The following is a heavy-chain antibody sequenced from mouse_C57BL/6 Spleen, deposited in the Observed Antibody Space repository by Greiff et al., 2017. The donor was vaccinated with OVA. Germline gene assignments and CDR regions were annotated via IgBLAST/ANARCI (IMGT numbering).Heavy chain of an antibody. CDR1: GYTFTSYW. CDR3: ARFYYGSRDYAMDY. Sequence: QVQLKQPGAELVKPGASVKLSCKASGYTFTSYWMHWVKQRPGQGLEWIGMIHPNSGSTNYNEKFKSKATLTVDKSSSTAYMQLSSLTSEDSAVYYCARFYYGSRDYAMDYWGQGTSVTVSS. CDR2: IHPNSGST. J-gene: IGHJ4*01. V-gene: IGHV1-64*01. D-gene: IGHD1-1*01.